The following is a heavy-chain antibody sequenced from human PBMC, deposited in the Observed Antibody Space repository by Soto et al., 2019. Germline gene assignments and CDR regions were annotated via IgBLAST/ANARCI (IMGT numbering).Heavy chain of an antibody. D-gene: IGHD3-22*01. CDR3: ARGGHHYDTPNWFDP. CDR2: ISHDGTHK. J-gene: IGHJ5*02. Sequence: HPGGSLRLSCVASGFTFSTYTMHWVRQAPGKGLDWVAVISHDGTHKYYADSVKGRFTISRDNPKNTLYLQMNSLRAEDTAVYYCARGGHHYDTPNWFDPWGQGTLVTVSS. CDR1: GFTFSTYT. V-gene: IGHV3-30-3*01.